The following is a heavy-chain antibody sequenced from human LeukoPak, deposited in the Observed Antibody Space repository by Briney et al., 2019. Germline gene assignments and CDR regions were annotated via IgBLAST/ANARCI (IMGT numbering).Heavy chain of an antibody. CDR3: AKGVAPAATNFDY. D-gene: IGHD2-2*01. CDR2: ISYDGSNK. V-gene: IGHV3-30*18. Sequence: GGSLRLSCAASGFTFSTYGMHWVRQSPGKGLEWVAVISYDGSNKYYADSVKGRFTISRDNSKNTLYLQMNSLRAGDTAIYYCAKGVAPAATNFDYWGQGTLVTVSS. CDR1: GFTFSTYG. J-gene: IGHJ4*02.